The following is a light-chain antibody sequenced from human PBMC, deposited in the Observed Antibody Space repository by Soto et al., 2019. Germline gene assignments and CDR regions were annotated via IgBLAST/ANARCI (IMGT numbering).Light chain of an antibody. CDR3: SSYAGSNNYV. V-gene: IGLV2-11*01. CDR2: DVS. Sequence: QSALTQPRSVSGSPGQSVTISCTGTSSDVGGYNYVSWYQQHPGKAPKLMIYDVSKRPSGVPDRFSGSKSDNTASLTVSGLQAEDEADYYCSSYAGSNNYVFGTGTKVTVL. J-gene: IGLJ1*01. CDR1: SSDVGGYNY.